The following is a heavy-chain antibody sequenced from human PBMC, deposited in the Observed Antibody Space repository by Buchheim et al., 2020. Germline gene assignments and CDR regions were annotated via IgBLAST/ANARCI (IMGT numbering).Heavy chain of an antibody. CDR2: IYTSGST. J-gene: IGHJ6*02. V-gene: IGHV4-4*07. CDR1: GGSTRTYY. CDR3: ARFFRGLDV. Sequence: QVDLQESGPGLVKTSETLSLTCTLSGGSTRTYYWSWIRQSAGKGLEWIGHIYTSGSTNYNPSLRSRVTLSLDTSKNHFSLRMTSVTAADTAVYYCARFFRGLDVWGQGTT.